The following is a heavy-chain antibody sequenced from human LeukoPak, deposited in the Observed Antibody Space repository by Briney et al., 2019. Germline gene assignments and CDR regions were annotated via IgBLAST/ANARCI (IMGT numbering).Heavy chain of an antibody. CDR1: GGSISSGGYY. J-gene: IGHJ4*02. CDR3: ASDTTGYYSFDS. V-gene: IGHV4-31*03. CDR2: IYYSGST. D-gene: IGHD3-9*01. Sequence: SQTLSLTCTVSGGSISSGGYYWSWIRQHPGTGLEWIGYIYYSGSTYYNPSLKSRVTISVDTSKNQFSLKLSSVTAADTAVYYCASDTTGYYSFDSWGQGTLVTFSS.